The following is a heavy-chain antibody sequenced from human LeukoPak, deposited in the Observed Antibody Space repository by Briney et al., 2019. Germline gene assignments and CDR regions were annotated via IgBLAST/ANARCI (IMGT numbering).Heavy chain of an antibody. CDR3: AVSPKGLLGTQLWLPYFDY. Sequence: SVKVSCKASGGTFSSYAISWVRQAPGQGLEWMGGIIPIFGTANYAQKFQGRVTITADESTSTAYMELSSLRSEDTAVYYCAVSPKGLLGTQLWLPYFDYWGQGTLVTVSS. J-gene: IGHJ4*02. V-gene: IGHV1-69*13. CDR2: IIPIFGTA. CDR1: GGTFSSYA. D-gene: IGHD5-18*01.